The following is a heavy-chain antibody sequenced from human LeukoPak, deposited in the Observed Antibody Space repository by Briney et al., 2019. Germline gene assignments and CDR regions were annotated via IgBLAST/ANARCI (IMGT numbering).Heavy chain of an antibody. D-gene: IGHD3-3*01. CDR2: INPNSGGT. CDR1: GYTFTGYY. V-gene: IGHV1-2*02. Sequence: GASVKVSCKASGYTFTGYYMHWVRQAPGQGLEWMGWINPNSGGTNYAQKFQGRVTMTRDTSISTAYMELSRLRSDDTAVYYCARELSDDFWSGYYYRYFDYWGQGTLVTVSS. CDR3: ARELSDDFWSGYYYRYFDY. J-gene: IGHJ4*02.